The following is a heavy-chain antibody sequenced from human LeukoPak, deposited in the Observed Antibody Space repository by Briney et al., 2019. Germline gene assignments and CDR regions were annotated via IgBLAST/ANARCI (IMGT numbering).Heavy chain of an antibody. CDR3: AREGAGATHDY. V-gene: IGHV4-4*07. CDR1: GGSISSYY. Sequence: PSETLSRTSTVSGGSISSYYWSWIRQPAGQGLEWIGRIYTSGSTNYNPSLKSRATMSVDTSKNHFSLKLSPMTDADTALYYCAREGAGATHDYWGQRTLVTVPS. D-gene: IGHD1-26*01. CDR2: IYTSGST. J-gene: IGHJ4*02.